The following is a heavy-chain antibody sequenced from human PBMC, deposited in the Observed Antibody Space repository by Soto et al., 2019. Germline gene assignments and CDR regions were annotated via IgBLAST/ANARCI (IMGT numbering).Heavy chain of an antibody. J-gene: IGHJ3*02. V-gene: IGHV3-49*03. CDR1: GFTFGDYA. Sequence: PGGSLRLSCAASGFTFGDYAMSWFRQAPGKGLEWVGFIRSKVHGGTVEYAASVKDRFTISRDDTKSIAYLQMNSLKTEDTAVYYCTRPLVLRYFYWSPDAFDIWGQGTMVTVSS. D-gene: IGHD3-9*01. CDR2: IRSKVHGGTV. CDR3: TRPLVLRYFYWSPDAFDI.